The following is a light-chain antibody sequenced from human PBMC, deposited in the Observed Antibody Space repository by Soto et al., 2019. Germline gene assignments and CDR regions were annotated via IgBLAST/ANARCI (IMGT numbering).Light chain of an antibody. CDR2: DDN. Sequence: QYVLTQPPSGSAAPGQKVTISCSGSSSNIGIHYVFWYQQVPGTAPKLLIYDDNNRPSGIPDRFSGSKSGTSATLGITGLQTGDEADYYCGTWDSSLSAVVFGGGTKLTVL. CDR3: GTWDSSLSAVV. V-gene: IGLV1-51*01. CDR1: SSNIGIHY. J-gene: IGLJ2*01.